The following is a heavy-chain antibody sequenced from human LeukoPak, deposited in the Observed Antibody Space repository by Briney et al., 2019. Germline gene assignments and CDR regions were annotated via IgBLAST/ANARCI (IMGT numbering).Heavy chain of an antibody. CDR2: ISGSGGST. Sequence: GGSLRLSCAASGFTFNNYAMSWVRQAPGKGPEWVSGISGSGGSTFYSDSVKGRFTISRDNSKNTLYLQMNSLRAEDTAVYYCAKRVAGPDLDAFDIWGQGTMVTVSS. D-gene: IGHD6-19*01. CDR3: AKRVAGPDLDAFDI. J-gene: IGHJ3*02. V-gene: IGHV3-23*01. CDR1: GFTFNNYA.